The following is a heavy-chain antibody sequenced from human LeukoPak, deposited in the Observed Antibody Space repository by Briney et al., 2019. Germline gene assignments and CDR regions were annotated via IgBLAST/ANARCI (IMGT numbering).Heavy chain of an antibody. CDR3: AKEMLLWFGELDYYGMDV. J-gene: IGHJ6*04. CDR2: ISYDGSNK. CDR1: GFTFSSYG. Sequence: GRFLRLSCAASGFTFSSYGMHWVRQAPGKGLEWVAVISYDGSNKYYADSVKGRFTISRDNSKNTLYLQMNSLRAEDTAVYYCAKEMLLWFGELDYYGMDVWGKGTTVTVSS. D-gene: IGHD3-10*01. V-gene: IGHV3-30*18.